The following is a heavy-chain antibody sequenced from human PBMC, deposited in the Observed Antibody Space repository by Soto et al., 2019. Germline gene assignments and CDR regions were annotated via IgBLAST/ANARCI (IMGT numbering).Heavy chain of an antibody. Sequence: EVQLVESGGGLVQPGGSLRLSCAASGFTFSSFWMNWVRQAPGKGLEGVANIKQDGSEKNYVDSVKGRFTISRDNTKGSLYLQMNSLRAEDTAIYFGVGGTGWLIEYWGQGRLVTVSS. V-gene: IGHV3-7*01. D-gene: IGHD6-19*01. J-gene: IGHJ4*02. CDR2: IKQDGSEK. CDR1: GFTFSSFW. CDR3: VGGTGWLIEY.